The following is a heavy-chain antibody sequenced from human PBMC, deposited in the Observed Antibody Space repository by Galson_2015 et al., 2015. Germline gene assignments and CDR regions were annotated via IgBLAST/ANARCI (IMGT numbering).Heavy chain of an antibody. CDR3: ARDLSSEREYYDILTGPWFDP. CDR1: GFTFSSYA. J-gene: IGHJ5*02. V-gene: IGHV3-30-3*01. CDR2: ISYDGSNK. D-gene: IGHD3-9*01. Sequence: SLRLSCAASGFTFSSYAMHWVRQAPGKGLEWVAVISYDGSNKYYADSVKGRFTISRDNSKNTLYLQMNSLRAEDTAVYYCARDLSSEREYYDILTGPWFDPWGQGTLVTVSS.